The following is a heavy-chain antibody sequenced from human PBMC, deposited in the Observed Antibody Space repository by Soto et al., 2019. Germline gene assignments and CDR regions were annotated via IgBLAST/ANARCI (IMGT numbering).Heavy chain of an antibody. D-gene: IGHD6-19*01. J-gene: IGHJ4*02. V-gene: IGHV4-59*01. CDR3: ARGDGWYSSGWFDD. CDR2: IYYSGST. Sequence: SETLSLTCTVSGGSISSYYWSWIRQPPGKGLEWIGYIYYSGSTNYNPSLKSRVTISVDTSKNQFSLKLSSVTAADTAVYYCARGDGWYSSGWFDDWGQGTLDTVSS. CDR1: GGSISSYY.